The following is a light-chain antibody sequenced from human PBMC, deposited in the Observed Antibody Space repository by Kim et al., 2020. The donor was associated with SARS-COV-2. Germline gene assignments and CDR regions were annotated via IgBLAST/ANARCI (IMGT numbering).Light chain of an antibody. CDR1: SSDVGSYNL. J-gene: IGLJ2*01. CDR2: EVS. Sequence: QSALTQPASVSGSPGQSITISCTGTSSDVGSYNLVSWYQQHPGKAPKLMIYEVSKRPSGVSNRFSGSKSGNTASLTISGLQAEDEADYYCCSYADSSDVVFGGGTQLTVL. CDR3: CSYADSSDVV. V-gene: IGLV2-23*02.